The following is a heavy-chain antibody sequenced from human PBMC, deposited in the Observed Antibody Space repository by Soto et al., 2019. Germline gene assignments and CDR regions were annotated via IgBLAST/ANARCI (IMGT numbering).Heavy chain of an antibody. D-gene: IGHD2-2*02. Sequence: SETLSLTCAVSGGSISSGGYSWSWIRQPPGKGLEWIGYIYHSGSTYYNPSLKSRVTISVDRSKNQFSLKLSSVTAADTAVYYCAREGYCSSTSCHRRYYYYYYGMDVWGQGTTVTVSS. CDR3: AREGYCSSTSCHRRYYYYYYGMDV. CDR1: GGSISSGGYS. CDR2: IYHSGST. J-gene: IGHJ6*02. V-gene: IGHV4-30-2*01.